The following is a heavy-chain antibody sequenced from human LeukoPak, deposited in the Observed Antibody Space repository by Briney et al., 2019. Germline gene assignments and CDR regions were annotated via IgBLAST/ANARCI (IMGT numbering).Heavy chain of an antibody. CDR3: ASGSGWIFDH. J-gene: IGHJ4*02. D-gene: IGHD6-19*01. V-gene: IGHV3-23*01. CDR1: GFTFNNYA. CDR2: ISGSDGST. Sequence: GGSLRLSCAASGFTFNNYAMTWVRQTPGKGLEWVSTISGSDGSTYYADSVKGRFTISRDNAKNSLYLQMNSLRAEDTAVYYCASGSGWIFDHWGQGTLVTVSS.